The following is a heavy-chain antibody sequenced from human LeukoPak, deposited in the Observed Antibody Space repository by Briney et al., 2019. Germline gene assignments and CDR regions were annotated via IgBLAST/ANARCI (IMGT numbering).Heavy chain of an antibody. Sequence: WINPNSGGTNYAQKFQGWVTMTRDTSISTAYMELSRLRSDDTAVYYCARVRRGSDYYGMDVWGQGTTVTVSS. CDR2: INPNSGGT. V-gene: IGHV1-2*04. J-gene: IGHJ6*02. D-gene: IGHD1-26*01. CDR3: ARVRRGSDYYGMDV.